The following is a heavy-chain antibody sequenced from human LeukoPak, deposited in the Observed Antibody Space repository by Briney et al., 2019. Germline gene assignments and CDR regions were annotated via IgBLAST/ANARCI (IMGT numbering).Heavy chain of an antibody. CDR3: ARGGGLNTNFDY. J-gene: IGHJ4*02. V-gene: IGHV3-7*01. D-gene: IGHD2-15*01. CDR2: TKPDGSAE. Sequence: GGSLRLSCAASGFTFRNYWMGWVRQPPGKGLEWVANTKPDGSAEYYADSVRGRFTTSRDNANNFLYLQMNSLRAEDTAVYYCARGGGLNTNFDYWGQGTLVTVSS. CDR1: GFTFRNYW.